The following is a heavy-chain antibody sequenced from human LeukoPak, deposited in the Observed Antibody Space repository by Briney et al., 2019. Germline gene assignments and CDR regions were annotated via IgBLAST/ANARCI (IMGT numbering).Heavy chain of an antibody. D-gene: IGHD3-3*01. CDR1: GGSISSSSYY. Sequence: SETLSLTCTVSGGSISSSSYYWGWIRQPPGKGLEWTGSIYYSGSTYYNPSLKSRVTISVDTSKNQFSLKLSSVTAADTAVYYCARAPITIFGVAPFDYWGQGTLVTVSS. CDR2: IYYSGST. V-gene: IGHV4-39*01. J-gene: IGHJ4*02. CDR3: ARAPITIFGVAPFDY.